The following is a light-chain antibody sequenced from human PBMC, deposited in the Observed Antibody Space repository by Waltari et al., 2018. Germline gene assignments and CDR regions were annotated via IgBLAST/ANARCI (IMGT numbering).Light chain of an antibody. CDR1: SPNIGDNH. V-gene: IGLV1-47*01. CDR3: ASWDDKLNAWV. CDR2: TNN. Sequence: QSVVTQPPPASGTPGQRVTISCSGSSPNIGDNHVYWYQQVPGTAPKLLVHTNNERPSGVPARFTGSKSGTSASLAIYGLRSEDEADYYCASWDDKLNAWVIGGGTRLTVL. J-gene: IGLJ3*02.